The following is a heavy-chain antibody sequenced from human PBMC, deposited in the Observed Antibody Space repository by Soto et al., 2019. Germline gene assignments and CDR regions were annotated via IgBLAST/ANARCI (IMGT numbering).Heavy chain of an antibody. CDR1: GGSFSGYY. D-gene: IGHD3-22*01. V-gene: IGHV4-34*01. J-gene: IGHJ5*02. CDR2: INHSGST. Sequence: SETLSLTCAVYGGSFSGYYWSWIRQPPGKGLEWIGEINHSGSTNYNPSLKSRVTISVDTSKNQFSLKLSSVTAADTAVYYCARGPPAYYYDSSGYLITSKTWFDPWGQGTLVTVSS. CDR3: ARGPPAYYYDSSGYLITSKTWFDP.